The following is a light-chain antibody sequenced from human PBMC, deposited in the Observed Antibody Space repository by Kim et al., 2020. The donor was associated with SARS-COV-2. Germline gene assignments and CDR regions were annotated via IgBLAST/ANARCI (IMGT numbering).Light chain of an antibody. Sequence: IQMTQSPSTLSAPVGDRVTITCRASQSVGNALAWYQQKPGKAPNLLIYKATTLESGVTARFSGSGSGTEFSLTISSLQPDDFATYYCQDYSTYAKTFGQGTKVDIK. V-gene: IGKV1-5*03. J-gene: IGKJ1*01. CDR1: QSVGNA. CDR2: KAT. CDR3: QDYSTYAKT.